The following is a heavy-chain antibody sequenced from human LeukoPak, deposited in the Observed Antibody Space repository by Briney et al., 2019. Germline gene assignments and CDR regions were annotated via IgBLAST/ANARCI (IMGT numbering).Heavy chain of an antibody. V-gene: IGHV1-69*06. Sequence: SVKVSCKASGGSFNSYAISWVRQTPGQGLEWMGGIIPIFGTANYAQKFQGRVTITADKSTNTAYMELSSLRSEDTAVYYCARSQPLAYFDLWGGDTLVTVSS. J-gene: IGHJ2*01. CDR2: IIPIFGTA. CDR1: GGSFNSYA. CDR3: ARSQPLAYFDL.